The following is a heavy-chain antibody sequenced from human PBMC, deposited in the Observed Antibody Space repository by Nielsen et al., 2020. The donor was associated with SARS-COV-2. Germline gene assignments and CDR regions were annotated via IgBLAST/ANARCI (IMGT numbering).Heavy chain of an antibody. CDR1: GFTFSSYD. V-gene: IGHV3-13*04. CDR3: ARGVGSGGDYGYPYYYGMDV. CDR2: IGTAGDT. D-gene: IGHD5-18*01. Sequence: GESLKTSCAASGFTFSSYDMHWVRHATGKGLEWVSAIGTAGDTYYPGSVKGRFTISRENAKNSLYLQMNSLRAGDTAVYYCARGVGSGGDYGYPYYYGMDVWGQGTTVTVSS. J-gene: IGHJ6*02.